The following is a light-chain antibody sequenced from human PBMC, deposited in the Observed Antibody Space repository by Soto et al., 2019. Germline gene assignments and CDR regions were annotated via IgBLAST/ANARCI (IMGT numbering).Light chain of an antibody. CDR1: QSVSSSF. CDR3: RQYDSSPLT. CDR2: SAS. V-gene: IGKV3-20*01. Sequence: EIVLTQSPGTLSLSPGERATLSCRASQSVSSSFLAWYQQKPGQAPRLLIYSASSRATGIPDRFSGSGSGTDFTLTISRLEPEDFAVYYCRQYDSSPLTFGGGTKVEIK. J-gene: IGKJ4*01.